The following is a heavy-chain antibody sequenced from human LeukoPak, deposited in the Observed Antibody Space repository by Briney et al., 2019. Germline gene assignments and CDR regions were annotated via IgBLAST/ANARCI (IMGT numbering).Heavy chain of an antibody. Sequence: SETLSLTCTVSGGSISSSSYYWGWIRQPPGKGLEWIGSIYYSGSTYYNPSLKSRVTISVDTSKNQFFLKLSSVTAADTAVYYCASQSLYDYVWGSYRYTPYYFDYWGQGTLVTVSS. CDR2: IYYSGST. J-gene: IGHJ4*02. CDR1: GGSISSSSYY. V-gene: IGHV4-39*01. CDR3: ASQSLYDYVWGSYRYTPYYFDY. D-gene: IGHD3-16*02.